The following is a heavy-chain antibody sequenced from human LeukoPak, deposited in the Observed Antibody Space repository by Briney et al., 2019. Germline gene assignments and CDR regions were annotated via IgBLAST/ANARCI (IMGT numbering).Heavy chain of an antibody. Sequence: GSLRLSCAASGFTFSSYAMHWVRQAPGKGLEWVAVISYDGSNKYYADSVKGRFTISRDNSKNTLYLQMNSLRAEDTALYYCAIPVLGYCSSSSCPPGYWGQGTLVTVAS. D-gene: IGHD2-2*01. J-gene: IGHJ4*02. CDR2: ISYDGSNK. V-gene: IGHV3-30-3*01. CDR3: AIPVLGYCSSSSCPPGY. CDR1: GFTFSSYA.